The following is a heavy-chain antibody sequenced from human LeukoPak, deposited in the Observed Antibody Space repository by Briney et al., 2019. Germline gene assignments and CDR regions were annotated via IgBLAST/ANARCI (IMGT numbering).Heavy chain of an antibody. CDR2: INPNSGGT. V-gene: IGHV1-2*02. CDR1: GYTFTGYY. CDR3: ASFRRGSWYY. D-gene: IGHD6-13*01. Sequence: GASVKVSCKASGYTFTGYYIHWVRQAPGQGLEWMGWINPNSGGTNYAQKFQGSVTLTRDTSIRTAYMELTRLTSDDTAVYYWASFRRGSWYYWGQGTLVTVSS. J-gene: IGHJ4*02.